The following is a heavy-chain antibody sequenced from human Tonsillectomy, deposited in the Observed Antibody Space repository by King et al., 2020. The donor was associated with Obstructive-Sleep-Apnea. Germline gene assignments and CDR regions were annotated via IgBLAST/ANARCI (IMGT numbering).Heavy chain of an antibody. D-gene: IGHD6-13*01. J-gene: IGHJ3*02. CDR3: ARDHPNTSCIIWYRSDAIDI. Sequence: VQLVESGGGLVQPGGSLRLSCAASGFTVSSNYMSWVRQAPGKGLEWVSVIYSGGSTYYADSVKGRFTISRHNSKNTMYLQMNSLRVEDTAVYYCARDHPNTSCIIWYRSDAIDIWGQGTMVTVSS. V-gene: IGHV3-53*04. CDR2: IYSGGST. CDR1: GFTVSSNY.